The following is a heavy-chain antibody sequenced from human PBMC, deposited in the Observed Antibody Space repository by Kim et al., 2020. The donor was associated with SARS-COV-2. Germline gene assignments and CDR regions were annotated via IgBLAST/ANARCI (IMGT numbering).Heavy chain of an antibody. CDR1: GYTFTSYA. CDR3: ARVELLWFVSPYGMDV. J-gene: IGHJ6*02. V-gene: IGHV7-4-1*02. Sequence: ASVKVSCKASGYTFTSYAMNWVRQAPGQGLEWMGWINTNTGNPTYAQGFTGRFVFSLDTSVSTAYLQISSLKAEDTAVYYCARVELLWFVSPYGMDVWGQGTTVTVSS. CDR2: INTNTGNP. D-gene: IGHD3-10*01.